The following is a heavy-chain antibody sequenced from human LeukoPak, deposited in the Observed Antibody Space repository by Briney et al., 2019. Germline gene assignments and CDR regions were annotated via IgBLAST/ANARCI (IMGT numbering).Heavy chain of an antibody. V-gene: IGHV4-30-4*01. CDR2: IYYSGIT. D-gene: IGHD7-27*01. CDR3: AREFLGQLTDY. J-gene: IGHJ4*02. Sequence: PSQTLSLTCTVSGGSISSGDYYWSWIRQPPGQGLEWIGYIYYSGITYYNPSLKSRVTISVDTSKNQFSLKLSSVTAADTAVYYCAREFLGQLTDYWGQGTLVTVSS. CDR1: GGSISSGDYY.